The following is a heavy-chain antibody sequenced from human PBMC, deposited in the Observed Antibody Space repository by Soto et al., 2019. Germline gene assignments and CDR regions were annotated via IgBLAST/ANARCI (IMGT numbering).Heavy chain of an antibody. Sequence: GASVKVSCKASGNTFTGYYIHWVRQAPGQGLEWMGWINPNNDGTTYGEKFQGRVTTTRDTSTSTAYMELSRLRSDDTAVYYCARDLGGSRDSWGQGTLVTVSS. J-gene: IGHJ4*02. CDR1: GNTFTGYY. D-gene: IGHD1-26*01. V-gene: IGHV1-2*02. CDR2: INPNNDGT. CDR3: ARDLGGSRDS.